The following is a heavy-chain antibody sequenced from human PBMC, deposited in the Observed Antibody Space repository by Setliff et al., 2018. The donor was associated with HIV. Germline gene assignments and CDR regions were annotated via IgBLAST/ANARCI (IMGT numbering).Heavy chain of an antibody. V-gene: IGHV4-34*01. D-gene: IGHD2-2*01. CDR1: GGSFSGYY. CDR2: INHGGST. CDR3: ARGHCSGTNCYGVDYYGMDV. J-gene: IGHJ6*02. Sequence: SETLSLTCAVYGGSFSGYYWSWIRQPPGKGLEWIGEINHGGSTNYNPSLKSRVTISVDTSKNQFYLKLSSVTAADTAVYYCARGHCSGTNCYGVDYYGMDVWGQGTTVTVSS.